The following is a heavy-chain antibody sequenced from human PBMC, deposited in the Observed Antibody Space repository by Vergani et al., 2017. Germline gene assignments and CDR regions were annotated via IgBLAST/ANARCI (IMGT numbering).Heavy chain of an antibody. V-gene: IGHV3-30*03. CDR1: GFTFSSYG. CDR3: AREKDTAMASSY. CDR2: ISYDGSNK. Sequence: QVQLVESGGGVVQPGRSLRLSCAASGFTFSSYGMHWVRQAPGKGLEWVAVISYDGSNKYYADSVKGRFTISRDNSKNTLYLQMNSLRAEDTAVYYCAREKDTAMASSYWGQGTLVTVSS. D-gene: IGHD5-18*01. J-gene: IGHJ4*02.